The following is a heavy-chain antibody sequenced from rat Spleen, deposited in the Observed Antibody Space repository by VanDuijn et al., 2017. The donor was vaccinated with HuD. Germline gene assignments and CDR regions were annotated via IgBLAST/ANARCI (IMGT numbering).Heavy chain of an antibody. D-gene: IGHD1-2*01. V-gene: IGHV5-29*01. Sequence: EVQLVESGGDLVQPGRSLKLTCAASGFTFSHYGMAWVRQAPTKGLEWVATLSYDGHTTYYRDSVKGRFTISRDIAKSTLYLQMDSLGSEDTATYYCAKDDYYSSYNWGQGVMVTVSS. CDR2: LSYDGHTT. CDR3: AKDDYYSSYN. J-gene: IGHJ2*01. CDR1: GFTFSHYG.